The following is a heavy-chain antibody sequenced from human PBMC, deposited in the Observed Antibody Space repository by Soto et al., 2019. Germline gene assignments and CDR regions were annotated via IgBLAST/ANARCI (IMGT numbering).Heavy chain of an antibody. Sequence: PGGSLRLSCAASGFTFSSYAMHWVRQAPGKELEWVAVISYDGSNKYYADSVKGRFTISRDNSKNTLYLQMNSLRAEDTAVYYCAKGTKQQLPNWFDTWGQGTLVTVSS. CDR1: GFTFSSYA. V-gene: IGHV3-30-3*01. CDR2: ISYDGSNK. J-gene: IGHJ5*02. D-gene: IGHD6-13*01. CDR3: AKGTKQQLPNWFDT.